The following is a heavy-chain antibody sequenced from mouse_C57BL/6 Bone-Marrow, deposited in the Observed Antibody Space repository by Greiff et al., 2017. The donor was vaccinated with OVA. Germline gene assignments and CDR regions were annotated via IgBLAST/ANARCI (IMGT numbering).Heavy chain of an antibody. V-gene: IGHV1-64*01. CDR1: GYTFTSYW. J-gene: IGHJ2*01. CDR2: IHPNSGST. Sequence: QVQLQQPGAELVKPGASVKLSCKASGYTFTSYWMHWVKQRPGQGLEWIGMIHPNSGSTNYNEKFKSKATLTVDKSSSTAYMQLSSLTSEDSAVYYCARRNYYYEAYFDYWGQGTTLTVSS. CDR3: ARRNYYYEAYFDY. D-gene: IGHD1-1*01.